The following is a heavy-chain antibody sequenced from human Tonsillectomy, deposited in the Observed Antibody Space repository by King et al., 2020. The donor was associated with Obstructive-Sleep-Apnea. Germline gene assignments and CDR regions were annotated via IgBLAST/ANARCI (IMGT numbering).Heavy chain of an antibody. CDR3: ARGSRTFDI. Sequence: QLVQSGAEGKKPGASLKVSCKASGYTFTSYDINLLRQATGQGLEWMGLMKPNSGNTAYAQSFQGRVTMTRNTSISTAYMELSSLRSEDTAVYYCARGSRTFDIWGQGTMVTVSS. CDR2: MKPNSGNT. D-gene: IGHD1-14*01. J-gene: IGHJ3*02. V-gene: IGHV1-8*01. CDR1: GYTFTSYD.